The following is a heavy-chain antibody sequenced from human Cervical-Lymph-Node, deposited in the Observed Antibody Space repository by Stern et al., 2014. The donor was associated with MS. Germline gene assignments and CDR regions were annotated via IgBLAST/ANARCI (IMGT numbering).Heavy chain of an antibody. J-gene: IGHJ5*02. D-gene: IGHD6-19*01. CDR1: GNTFTKYG. Sequence: VQLVQSGAEVKKPGASVKAACKASGNTFTKYGISWGRKAPGKGFEGMGGIRGYNDDTNYVEKFQGRITMTTDTSTSTAYMELRSLRSDDTAVYYCARDPHIAVAGTGGGFDPWGQGTLVTVSS. V-gene: IGHV1-18*01. CDR2: IRGYNDDT. CDR3: ARDPHIAVAGTGGGFDP.